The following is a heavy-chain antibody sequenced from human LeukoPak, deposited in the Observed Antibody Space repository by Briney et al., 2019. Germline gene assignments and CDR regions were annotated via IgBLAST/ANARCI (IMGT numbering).Heavy chain of an antibody. CDR3: AREETGEDYYYYMDV. J-gene: IGHJ6*03. D-gene: IGHD7-27*01. CDR1: GFTVSSNY. Sequence: GGSLRLSCAASGFTVSSNYMSWVRQAPGKGLEWVSVIYSGGSTYYADSVKGRFTISRDNSKNTLYLQMNSLRAEDTAVYYCAREETGEDYYYYMDVWGKGTTVTISS. CDR2: IYSGGST. V-gene: IGHV3-66*01.